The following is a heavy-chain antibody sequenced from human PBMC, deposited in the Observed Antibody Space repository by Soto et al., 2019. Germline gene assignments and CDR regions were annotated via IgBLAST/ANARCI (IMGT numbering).Heavy chain of an antibody. D-gene: IGHD3-10*01. J-gene: IGHJ5*02. V-gene: IGHV4-31*03. CDR2: IYYSGST. Sequence: SETLSLTCTVSGGSISSGGYYWSWIRQHPGKGLEWIGYIYYSGSTYYNPSLKSRVTISVDTSKNQFSLKLSSVTAADTAVYYCARGRITMVRGERSWFDPWGQGTLVTVSS. CDR1: GGSISSGGYY. CDR3: ARGRITMVRGERSWFDP.